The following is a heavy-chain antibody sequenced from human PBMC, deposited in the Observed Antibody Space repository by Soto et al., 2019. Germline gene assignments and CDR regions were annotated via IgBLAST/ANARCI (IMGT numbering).Heavy chain of an antibody. Sequence: HLQLQESGSGLVKPSQTLSLTCAVSGGSISSGGYSGSWIRQPPGKGLEWIGYIYDSGSTYYNPSLKSRVTISVDGSKNQFSLKLSSVPAAYTAVYYCARVPDRWCQGTLGTVSS. CDR2: IYDSGST. D-gene: IGHD2-2*01. J-gene: IGHJ5*02. CDR1: GGSISSGGYS. CDR3: ARVPDR. V-gene: IGHV4-30-2*01.